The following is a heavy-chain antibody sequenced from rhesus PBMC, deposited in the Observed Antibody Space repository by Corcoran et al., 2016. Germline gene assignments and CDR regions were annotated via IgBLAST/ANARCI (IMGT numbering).Heavy chain of an antibody. CDR2: ISGSGGCT. V-gene: IGHV4-173*01. CDR1: GGSISSNY. CDR3: ARPAGADYGSSQFDY. J-gene: IGHJ4*01. Sequence: QLQLQESGPGLVKPSETLSLTCAVSGGSISSNYWSWLRQPPGRGLEWIGRISGSGGCTDYNPSLKSRVTISTDTSKNQFSLKLSSVTAADTAVYYCARPAGADYGSSQFDYWGQGVLVTVSS. D-gene: IGHD4-29*01.